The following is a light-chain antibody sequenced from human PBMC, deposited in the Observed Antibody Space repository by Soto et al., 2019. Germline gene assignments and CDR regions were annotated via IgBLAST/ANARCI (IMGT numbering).Light chain of an antibody. CDR3: GTWDCRLNVWT. Sequence: QSALTQPPSVSAALGQKDTISCFGSSSNIGNKYLSWYQQFPGTAPKLLLYDDNKQPSRIPDLFSGSMSGTSATLGISGLQTGDEADYYCGTWDCRLNVWTFGGGTK. V-gene: IGLV1-51*02. CDR1: SSNIGNKY. CDR2: DDN. J-gene: IGLJ3*02.